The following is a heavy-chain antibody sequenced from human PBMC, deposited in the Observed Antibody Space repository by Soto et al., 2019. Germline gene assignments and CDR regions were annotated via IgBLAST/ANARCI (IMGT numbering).Heavy chain of an antibody. J-gene: IGHJ4*01. CDR2: IYHSGST. Sequence: KPSETLSLTCAVSGASISSGNWWSWVRQSPGKGLEWIGEIYHSGSTNHNPSLKSRVIISVDKSRNQFSLKLSSVTAADTAVYFCASHRGNTFGPYDDWGQGTQVTVSS. CDR1: GASISSGNW. CDR3: ASHRGNTFGPYDD. V-gene: IGHV4-4*02. D-gene: IGHD3-16*01.